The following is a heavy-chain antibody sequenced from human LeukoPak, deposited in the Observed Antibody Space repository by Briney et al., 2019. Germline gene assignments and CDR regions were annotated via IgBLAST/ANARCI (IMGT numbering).Heavy chain of an antibody. CDR1: GFTFSDYY. J-gene: IGHJ4*02. V-gene: IGHV3-11*01. Sequence: PGGSLRLSCAASGFTFSDYYMSWIRQAPGKGLEWVSYISSSGSTIYYADSVKGRFTISRDNAKNSLYLQMNSLRAEDTAVYYCARDPVTFIEDYYGSGSSYYFDYWGQGTLVTVSS. D-gene: IGHD3-10*01. CDR3: ARDPVTFIEDYYGSGSSYYFDY. CDR2: ISSSGSTI.